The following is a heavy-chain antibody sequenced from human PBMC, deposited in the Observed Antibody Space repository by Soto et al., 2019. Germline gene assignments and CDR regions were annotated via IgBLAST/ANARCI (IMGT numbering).Heavy chain of an antibody. J-gene: IGHJ5*02. V-gene: IGHV1-69*01. CDR2: IIPIFGTA. Sequence: QVQLVQSGAEVKKPGSSVKVSCKASGGTFSSYAISWVRQAPGQGLEWMGGIIPIFGTANYAQKFQGRVTITADESTSTAYMELSSLRSEDTAVYYCARVAGGMITFGGVIVRSWFDPWGQGALVTVSS. CDR1: GGTFSSYA. CDR3: ARVAGGMITFGGVIVRSWFDP. D-gene: IGHD3-16*02.